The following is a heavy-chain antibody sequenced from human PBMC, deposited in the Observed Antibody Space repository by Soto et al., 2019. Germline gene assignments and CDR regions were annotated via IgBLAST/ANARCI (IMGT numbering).Heavy chain of an antibody. D-gene: IGHD3-3*01. CDR3: ASGLWSGYYRL. V-gene: IGHV4-30-4*08. CDR2: IYYSGST. Sequence: SETLSLTCTVSGGSISGGNYYWSWIRQHPGKGLEWIGYIYYSGSTYYNPSLKSRVTISVDTSKNQFSLKLSSVTAADTAVYYCASGLWSGYYRLWGQGTLVTVSS. J-gene: IGHJ4*02. CDR1: GGSISGGNYY.